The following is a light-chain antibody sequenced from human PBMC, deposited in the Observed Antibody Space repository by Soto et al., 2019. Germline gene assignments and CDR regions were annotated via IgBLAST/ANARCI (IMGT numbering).Light chain of an antibody. CDR2: AAS. Sequence: DIQMTQSPSSLSASVGDRVTITCRASLAIRTDLGWYQQKPGKAPKRLIYAASSLQSGVPSRFSGSGSGTEFTLTISSLQPEDFATYYCLQHKTYPWTFGQGTKVEIK. CDR3: LQHKTYPWT. J-gene: IGKJ1*01. V-gene: IGKV1-17*01. CDR1: LAIRTD.